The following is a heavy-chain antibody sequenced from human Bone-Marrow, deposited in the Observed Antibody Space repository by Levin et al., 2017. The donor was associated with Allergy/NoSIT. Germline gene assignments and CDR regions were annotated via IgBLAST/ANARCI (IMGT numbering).Heavy chain of an antibody. CDR2: INHSGST. Sequence: PSETLSLTCAVYGGSFSGYYWSWIRQPPGKGLEWIGEINHSGSTNYNPSLKSRVTISVDTSKNQFSLKLSSVTAADTAVYYCARGDPESVTYYYDSSGYYYNFQHWGQGTLVTVSS. V-gene: IGHV4-34*01. CDR3: ARGDPESVTYYYDSSGYYYNFQH. J-gene: IGHJ1*01. D-gene: IGHD3-22*01. CDR1: GGSFSGYY.